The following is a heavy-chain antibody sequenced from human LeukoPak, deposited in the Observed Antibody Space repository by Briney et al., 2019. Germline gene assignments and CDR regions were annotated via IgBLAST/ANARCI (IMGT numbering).Heavy chain of an antibody. CDR3: AKERASGSQGDAFDI. Sequence: GGSLRLSCAASGFTFSSYAVSWARLAPGKGLEWVSVISGRGSITFYADSVKGRFTISRDNSKNTLYLQMNSLRVEDTAVYYCAKERASGSQGDAFDIWGQGTMVTVSS. D-gene: IGHD6-19*01. J-gene: IGHJ3*02. CDR1: GFTFSSYA. CDR2: ISGRGSIT. V-gene: IGHV3-23*01.